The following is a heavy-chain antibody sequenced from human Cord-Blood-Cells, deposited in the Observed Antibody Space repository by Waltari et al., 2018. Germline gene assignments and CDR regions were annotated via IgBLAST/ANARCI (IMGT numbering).Heavy chain of an antibody. D-gene: IGHD6-19*01. CDR2: IYPGDSDT. CDR1: GYSFTTSC. CDR3: ARRDEYSSGYFDY. J-gene: IGHJ4*02. V-gene: IGHV5-51*01. Sequence: EVQLVQSGAAVKKPGESLKISCKGSGYSFTTSCIGWVRQMPGKGLEWMGIIYPGDSDTRYSPSFQGQVTISADKSISTAYLQWSSLKASDTAMYYCARRDEYSSGYFDYWGQGTLVTVSS.